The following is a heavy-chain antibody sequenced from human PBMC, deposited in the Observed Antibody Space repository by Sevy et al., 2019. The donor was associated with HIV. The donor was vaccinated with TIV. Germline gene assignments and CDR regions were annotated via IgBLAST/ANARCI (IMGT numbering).Heavy chain of an antibody. V-gene: IGHV4-61*02. D-gene: IGHD6-19*01. Sequence: SESLSLTCTVSGASISSGSYYWSWVRQPAGKRPEWIGRIYRNGSTKYNPSLSSRVTMSVDTSKNQFSLNLSSVTAADTAVYYCARAPMAVAGPSTTEYFQHWGQGTLVTVSS. J-gene: IGHJ1*01. CDR3: ARAPMAVAGPSTTEYFQH. CDR1: GASISSGSYY. CDR2: IYRNGST.